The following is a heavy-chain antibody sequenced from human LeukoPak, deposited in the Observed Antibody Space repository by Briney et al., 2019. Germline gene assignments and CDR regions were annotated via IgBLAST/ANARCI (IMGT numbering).Heavy chain of an antibody. CDR3: ARVLFGANYYYYYMDV. J-gene: IGHJ6*03. D-gene: IGHD1-26*01. CDR2: IYTSGNT. CDR1: GGSISSYY. V-gene: IGHV4-4*07. Sequence: SETLSLTCTVSGGSISSYYWSWIRQPAGKGLEWIGRIYTSGNTNYNPSLKSRVTISVDKSKNQFSLKVSSVTAADTATYYCARVLFGANYYYYYMDVSGIRTTVTVSS.